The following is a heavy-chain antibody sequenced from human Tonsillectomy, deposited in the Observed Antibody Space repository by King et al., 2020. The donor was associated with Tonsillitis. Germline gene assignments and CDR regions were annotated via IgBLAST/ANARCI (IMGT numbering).Heavy chain of an antibody. D-gene: IGHD1-14*01. Sequence: VQLVESGGGLVQPGRSLRLSCAASGFTFDDYAMHWVRQAPGKGLEWVSGISWNSGNIGYADSVKGRFTISRDNAKNSLYLEMNSLRAEDTALYYCAKDNLGMAPIGTAAFDIWGQGTMVTVSS. CDR2: ISWNSGNI. V-gene: IGHV3-9*01. CDR3: AKDNLGMAPIGTAAFDI. CDR1: GFTFDDYA. J-gene: IGHJ3*02.